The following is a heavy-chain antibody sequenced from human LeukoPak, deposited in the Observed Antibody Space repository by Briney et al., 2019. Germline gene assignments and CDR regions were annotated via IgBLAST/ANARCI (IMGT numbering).Heavy chain of an antibody. Sequence: GGSLRLSCAASGFTFSDYYMSWIRQAPGKGLGWVSYISSSGSTIYYADSVKGRVTISRDNAKNSLYLQMNSLRAEDTAVYYCARDSLAEGYFDYWGQGTLVTVSS. CDR3: ARDSLAEGYFDY. D-gene: IGHD6-13*01. J-gene: IGHJ4*02. CDR2: ISSSGSTI. V-gene: IGHV3-11*04. CDR1: GFTFSDYY.